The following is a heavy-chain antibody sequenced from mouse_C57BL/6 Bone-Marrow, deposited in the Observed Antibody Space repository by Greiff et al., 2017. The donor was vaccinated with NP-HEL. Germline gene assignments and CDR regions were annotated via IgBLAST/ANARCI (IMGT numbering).Heavy chain of an antibody. D-gene: IGHD1-1*01. CDR1: GFTFSSYG. CDR3: ARRGIYYYGSSPWFAY. V-gene: IGHV5-6*01. Sequence: EVQRVESGGDLVKPGGSLKLSCAASGFTFSSYGMSWVSQTPDKRLAWVATISRGGSYTYYPDSVKGRFTISRDNAKNTLYLQMSSLKSEDTAMYYCARRGIYYYGSSPWFAYWGQGNLVTVSA. CDR2: ISRGGSYT. J-gene: IGHJ3*01.